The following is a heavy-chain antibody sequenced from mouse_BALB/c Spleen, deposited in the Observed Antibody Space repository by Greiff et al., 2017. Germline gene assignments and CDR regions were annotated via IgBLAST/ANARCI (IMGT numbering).Heavy chain of an antibody. CDR3: ARRGGNYAMDY. CDR2: IWSGGST. CDR1: GFSLTSYG. J-gene: IGHJ4*01. V-gene: IGHV2-2*01. Sequence: VKLMESGPGLVQPSQSLSITCTVSGFSLTSYGVHWVRQSPGKGLEWLGVIWSGGSTDYNAAFISRLSISKDNSKSQVFLKMNSLQTDDTAMYYCARRGGNYAMDYWGQGTSVTVSS.